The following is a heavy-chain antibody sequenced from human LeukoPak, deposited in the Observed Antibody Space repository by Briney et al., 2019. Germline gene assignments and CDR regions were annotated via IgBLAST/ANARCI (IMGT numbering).Heavy chain of an antibody. D-gene: IGHD2-15*01. CDR2: ISNNGGYT. Sequence: GGSLRLSCAASGFTFSSSAMSWVRQAPGKGLEWVSAISNNGGYTYYADSVQGRFTISRDNSKSTLCMKMNSLRAEDTAVYYCAKQLGYCSDGSCYFPYWGQGTLVTVSS. CDR3: AKQLGYCSDGSCYFPY. V-gene: IGHV3-23*01. CDR1: GFTFSSSA. J-gene: IGHJ4*02.